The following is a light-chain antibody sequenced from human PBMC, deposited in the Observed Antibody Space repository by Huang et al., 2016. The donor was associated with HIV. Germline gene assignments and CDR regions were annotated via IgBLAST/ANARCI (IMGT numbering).Light chain of an antibody. Sequence: EIVMTHSPATLSVSPGGRATLPCRASQSVGSNLAWYQQKRGQAPRLLIYAASTRATGIPARFSGSGSGTEFTLTVSSLQSEDFAVYYCQQHNTWPRTFGQGTRV. CDR3: QQHNTWPRT. J-gene: IGKJ1*01. CDR2: AAS. V-gene: IGKV3-15*01. CDR1: QSVGSN.